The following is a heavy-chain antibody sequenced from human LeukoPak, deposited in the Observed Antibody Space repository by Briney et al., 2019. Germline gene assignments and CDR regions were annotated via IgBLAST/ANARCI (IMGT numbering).Heavy chain of an antibody. J-gene: IGHJ4*02. CDR1: GDSIIGYY. CDR2: IHYSGST. V-gene: IGHV4-59*01. Sequence: SETLSLTCTVSGDSIIGYYWSWIRQPPGKGLEWIGYIHYSGSTNYNPSLQSRVTISVDTSRSHFSLKLSTVTAADTAVYYCARDHYYDSSGYTFGYWGQGTLVTVSS. CDR3: ARDHYYDSSGYTFGY. D-gene: IGHD3-22*01.